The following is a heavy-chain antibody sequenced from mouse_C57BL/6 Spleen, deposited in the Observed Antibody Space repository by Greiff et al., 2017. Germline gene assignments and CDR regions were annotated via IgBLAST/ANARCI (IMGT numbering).Heavy chain of an antibody. J-gene: IGHJ3*01. CDR2: IDPSDSET. CDR3: ARRGLLRGTWFAY. CDR1: GYTFTSYW. D-gene: IGHD2-3*01. V-gene: IGHV1-52*01. Sequence: VQLQQPGAELVRPGSSVKLSCKASGYTFTSYWMHWVKQRPIQGLEWIGNIDPSDSETHYNQKFKDKATLTVDKSSISAYMQLSSPTSEDSAVYYCARRGLLRGTWFAYWGQGTLVTVSA.